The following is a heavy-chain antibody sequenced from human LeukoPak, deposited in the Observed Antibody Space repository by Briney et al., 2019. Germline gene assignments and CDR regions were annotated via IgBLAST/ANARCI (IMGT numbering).Heavy chain of an antibody. J-gene: IGHJ6*02. CDR1: GGSISSYY. V-gene: IGHV4-4*07. CDR2: IYTSGST. Sequence: SETLSLTCTVSGGSISSYYWSWIRQPAGKGLEWIGRIYTSGSTNYNPSLKSRVTMSVDTSKNQFSLKLISVTAADTAVYYCAREPWELLGYYYYGMDVWGQGTTVTVSS. CDR3: AREPWELLGYYYYGMDV. D-gene: IGHD1-26*01.